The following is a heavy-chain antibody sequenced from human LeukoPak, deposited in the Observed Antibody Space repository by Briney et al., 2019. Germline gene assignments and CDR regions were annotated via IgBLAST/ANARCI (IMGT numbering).Heavy chain of an antibody. J-gene: IGHJ4*02. D-gene: IGHD6-19*01. CDR3: ARADIRVIASSGWYGFDY. Sequence: ASVKVSCKASGYTFTSYGISWVRQAPGQGLEWMGWISAYNGNTNYAQKLQGRVTMTTDTSTSTAFMELRSLRSDDTAVYYCARADIRVIASSGWYGFDYWGQGTLVTVSS. V-gene: IGHV1-18*01. CDR1: GYTFTSYG. CDR2: ISAYNGNT.